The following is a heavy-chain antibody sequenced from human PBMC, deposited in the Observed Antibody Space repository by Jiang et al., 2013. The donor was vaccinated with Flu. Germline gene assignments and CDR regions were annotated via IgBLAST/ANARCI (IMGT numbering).Heavy chain of an antibody. J-gene: IGHJ3*02. V-gene: IGHV5-10-1*01. D-gene: IGHD6-13*01. Sequence: GLEWMGRIDPSDSYTNYSPSFQGHVTISADKSISTAYLQWSSLKASDTAMYYCASSGYSTFWGAFDIWGQGTMVTVSS. CDR2: IDPSDSYT. CDR3: ASSGYSTFWGAFDI.